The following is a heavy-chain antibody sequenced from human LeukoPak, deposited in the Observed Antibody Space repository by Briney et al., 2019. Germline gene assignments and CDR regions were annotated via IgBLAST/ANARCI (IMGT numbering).Heavy chain of an antibody. Sequence: SETLSLTCAVYGGSFSGYYWSWIRQPPGKGLEWIGEINHSGSTNYNPSLKSRVTISVDTSKNHFSLKLSSVTAADTAVYYCARAGGSDYYGMDVWGQGTTVTVSS. J-gene: IGHJ6*02. CDR2: INHSGST. CDR3: ARAGGSDYYGMDV. D-gene: IGHD3-16*01. V-gene: IGHV4-34*01. CDR1: GGSFSGYY.